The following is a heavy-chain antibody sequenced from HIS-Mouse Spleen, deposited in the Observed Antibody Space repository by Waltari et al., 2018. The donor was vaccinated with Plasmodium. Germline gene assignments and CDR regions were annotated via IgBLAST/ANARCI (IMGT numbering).Heavy chain of an antibody. D-gene: IGHD3-10*01. CDR2: INHSGST. CDR3: ARGRVLGTSSGYFDL. Sequence: QVQLQQWGAGLLKPSETLSPTRPVHGGSFSGYYWRESRQPPGKGLEWIGEINHSGSTNYNPSLKSRVTISVDTSKNQFSLKLSSVTAADTAVYYCARGRVLGTSSGYFDLWGRGTLVTVSS. J-gene: IGHJ2*01. V-gene: IGHV4-34*01. CDR1: GGSFSGYY.